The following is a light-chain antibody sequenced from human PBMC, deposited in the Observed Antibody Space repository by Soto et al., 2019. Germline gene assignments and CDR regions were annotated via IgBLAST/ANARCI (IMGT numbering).Light chain of an antibody. CDR1: QSVSSN. Sequence: EIVMTQSPATLSVSPGERASRSCSASQSVSSNFAWYQQKPGQAPRLLIYGASTRTTGIPARFSGSGSGTEFTLTISSLQSEDFADYYCQQYNNWPPWTFGQRTKVEIK. V-gene: IGKV3-15*01. CDR3: QQYNNWPPWT. J-gene: IGKJ1*01. CDR2: GAS.